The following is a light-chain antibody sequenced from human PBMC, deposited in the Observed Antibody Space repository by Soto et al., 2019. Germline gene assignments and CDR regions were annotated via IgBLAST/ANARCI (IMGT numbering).Light chain of an antibody. CDR1: QSVLYSSNNKNY. Sequence: DIVMTQSPDSLAVSLGERATINCKSSQSVLYSSNNKNYLAWYQQKPGQPPKLLIYWASTRESGVPDRFSGSGSGTDFTLTISSLQAEDVAVHYCQQYYSTPWTFGQGTKVDI. J-gene: IGKJ1*01. CDR3: QQYYSTPWT. CDR2: WAS. V-gene: IGKV4-1*01.